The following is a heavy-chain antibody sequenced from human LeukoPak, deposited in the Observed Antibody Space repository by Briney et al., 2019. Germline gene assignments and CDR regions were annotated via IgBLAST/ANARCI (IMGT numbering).Heavy chain of an antibody. J-gene: IGHJ3*02. Sequence: SETLSLTCAVYGGSFSGYYWSWIRQPPGKGLEWIGEINHSGSTSYNPSLKSRVTISVDTSKNQFSLKLSSVTAADTAVYYCASLGYCSSTSCYPKGRLRNYKRGAFDIWGQGTMVTVSS. CDR2: INHSGST. D-gene: IGHD2-2*01. V-gene: IGHV4-34*01. CDR1: GGSFSGYY. CDR3: ASLGYCSSTSCYPKGRLRNYKRGAFDI.